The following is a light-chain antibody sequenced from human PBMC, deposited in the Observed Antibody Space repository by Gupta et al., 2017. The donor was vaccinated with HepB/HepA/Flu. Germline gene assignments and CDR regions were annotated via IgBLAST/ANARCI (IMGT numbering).Light chain of an antibody. CDR3: QQDQVWPSYM. V-gene: IGKV3-15*01. CDR1: QNVNSH. CDR2: GSS. J-gene: IGKJ2*01. Sequence: EIVMTQSPATLSVSPGERDTFSCRASQNVNSHLAWYQQKHGQAPRLLIYGSSSRDTGIPARFSGSGSGTEFNLTITRLQSEDFAFYYCQQDQVWPSYMFGQGTKLEIK.